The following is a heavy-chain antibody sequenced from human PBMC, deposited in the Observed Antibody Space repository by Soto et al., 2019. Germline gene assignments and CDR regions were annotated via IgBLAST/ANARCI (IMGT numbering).Heavy chain of an antibody. D-gene: IGHD3-3*01. CDR3: AKLAGGITIFGVVSFYFDY. CDR2: IKQDGSEK. CDR1: GFTFSSDW. V-gene: IGHV3-7*03. Sequence: PGGSLRLSCAASGFTFSSDWMSWVRQAPGKGLEWVANIKQDGSEKYYVDSVKGRFTISRDNAKNSLYLQMNSLRAEDTAVYYCAKLAGGITIFGVVSFYFDYWGQGTLVTVSS. J-gene: IGHJ4*02.